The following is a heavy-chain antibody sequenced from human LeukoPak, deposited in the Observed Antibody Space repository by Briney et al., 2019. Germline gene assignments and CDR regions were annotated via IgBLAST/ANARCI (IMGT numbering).Heavy chain of an antibody. CDR2: ISGSGGST. Sequence: GGSLRLSCAASGFTFSSYAMSWVRQAPGKGLEWVSAISGSGGSTYYADSVKGRFTISRDNSKNTLYLQMNSLRAEDTAVYYCAKVRAARPDGYYFDYWGQGTLVTVSS. D-gene: IGHD6-6*01. J-gene: IGHJ4*02. CDR1: GFTFSSYA. V-gene: IGHV3-23*01. CDR3: AKVRAARPDGYYFDY.